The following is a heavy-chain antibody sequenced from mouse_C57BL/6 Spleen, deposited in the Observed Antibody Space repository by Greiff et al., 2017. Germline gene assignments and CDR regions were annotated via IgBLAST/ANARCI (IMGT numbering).Heavy chain of an antibody. D-gene: IGHD2-5*01. Sequence: EVKVVESGGGLVQSGRSLRLSCATSGFTFSDFYMEWVRQAPGKGLEWIAASRNKANDYTTEYSASVKGRFIVSRDTSQSILYLQMNALRAEDTAIYYCARDAGAYYSNYEGYFDVWGTGTTVTVSS. CDR3: ARDAGAYYSNYEGYFDV. J-gene: IGHJ1*03. CDR1: GFTFSDFY. V-gene: IGHV7-1*01. CDR2: SRNKANDYTT.